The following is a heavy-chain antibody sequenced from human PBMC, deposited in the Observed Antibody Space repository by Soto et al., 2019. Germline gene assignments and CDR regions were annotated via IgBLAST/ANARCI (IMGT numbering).Heavy chain of an antibody. J-gene: IGHJ1*01. D-gene: IGHD3-22*01. CDR2: IYYSGST. CDR3: ARGRAHPQLFLRYSATTHSFTLSLHGAPANSLQ. CDR1: AGSTRRGAYF. Sequence: SEALSLTWTVSAGSTRRGAYFGSWIRQPPGKGLEWIGYIYYSGSTYYNPSLKSRVTISVDTSKNQFSLKLSSVTAADTAVYYCARGRAHPQLFLRYSATTHSFTLSLHGAPANSLQ. V-gene: IGHV4-30-4*01.